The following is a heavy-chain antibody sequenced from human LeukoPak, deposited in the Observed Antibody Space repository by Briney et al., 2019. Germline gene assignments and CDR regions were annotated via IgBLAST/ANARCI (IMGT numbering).Heavy chain of an antibody. D-gene: IGHD3-10*01. Sequence: SGGFLRLSCAASGFTFSSYAMHWVRQAPGKGLEWVAVISYDGSNKYYADSVKGRFTISRDNSKNTLYLQMNSLRAEDTAVYYCARDLGDMVRGPKYYYYYYGMDVWGQGTTVTVSS. CDR3: ARDLGDMVRGPKYYYYYYGMDV. CDR2: ISYDGSNK. J-gene: IGHJ6*02. CDR1: GFTFSSYA. V-gene: IGHV3-30-3*01.